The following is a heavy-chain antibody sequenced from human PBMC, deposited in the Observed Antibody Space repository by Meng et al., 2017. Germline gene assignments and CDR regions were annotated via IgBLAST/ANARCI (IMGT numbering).Heavy chain of an antibody. CDR3: ARAHSSGWYSFFDY. V-gene: IGHV7-4-1*02. D-gene: IGHD6-19*01. Sequence: QVQLVQSWSELKEPGASVKVSCKASGYTLSTNVMNWVRQAPGQGLEWMGWINTKTGKPTYAQGFTGRLAFSLDTSASTAFLQINSLKAEDTAVYYCARAHSSGWYSFFDYWGQGTLVTVSS. CDR2: INTKTGKP. J-gene: IGHJ4*02. CDR1: GYTLSTNV.